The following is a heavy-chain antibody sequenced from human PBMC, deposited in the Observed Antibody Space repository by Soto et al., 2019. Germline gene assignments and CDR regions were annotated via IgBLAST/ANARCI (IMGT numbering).Heavy chain of an antibody. J-gene: IGHJ4*02. Sequence: TLSLTCTVSGDSISSDVYYWSWIRQHPGKGLEWIGYIYYSGSTFYNPSLKRRVTISRDTSQNQFSLKLSSVTAADTAVYYCARSRYYDSSGVDYWGQGAMVTVSS. D-gene: IGHD3-22*01. V-gene: IGHV4-31*03. CDR3: ARSRYYDSSGVDY. CDR2: IYYSGST. CDR1: GDSISSDVYY.